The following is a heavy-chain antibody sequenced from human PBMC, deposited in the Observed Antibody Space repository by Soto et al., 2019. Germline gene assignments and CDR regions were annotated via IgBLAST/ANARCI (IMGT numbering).Heavy chain of an antibody. J-gene: IGHJ4*02. CDR1: GYTFTSYY. V-gene: IGHV1-46*01. CDR3: ARDLMGDGYNLYYFDY. D-gene: IGHD5-12*01. CDR2: INPSGGST. Sequence: ASVKVSCKASGYTFTSYYMHWVRQAPGQGLEWMGIINPSGGSTSYAQKFQGRVTMTRDTSTSTVYMEPSSLRSEDTAVYYCARDLMGDGYNLYYFDYWGQGTLVTVSS.